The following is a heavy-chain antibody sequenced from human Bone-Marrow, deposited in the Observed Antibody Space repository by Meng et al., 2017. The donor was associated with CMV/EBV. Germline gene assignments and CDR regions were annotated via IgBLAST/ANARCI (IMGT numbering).Heavy chain of an antibody. J-gene: IGHJ5*02. CDR2: SNAGNGNT. V-gene: IGHV1-3*02. CDR1: GYTFTSYA. Sequence: ASVKVSCKASGYTFTSYAMHWVRQAPGQRLEWMGWSNAGNGNTKYSQEFQGRVTITRDTSASTAYMELSSLRSEDMAVYYCARDRITMVRGPTSYNWFDPWGQGTLVTVSS. D-gene: IGHD3-10*01. CDR3: ARDRITMVRGPTSYNWFDP.